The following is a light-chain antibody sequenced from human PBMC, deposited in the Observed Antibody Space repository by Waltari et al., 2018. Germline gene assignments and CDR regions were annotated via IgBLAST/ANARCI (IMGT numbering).Light chain of an antibody. V-gene: IGKV3-11*01. J-gene: IGKJ5*01. CDR2: DAS. CDR3: QQRSSWPIT. Sequence: EIVLTQSPATLSLSPGEGATLSCRASQSVSSYLAWYQQKPGQAPRLLIYDASNRATGIPARFRGSGSGTDFTLTISSLEPEDCAVYYCQQRSSWPITFGQGTRLEIK. CDR1: QSVSSY.